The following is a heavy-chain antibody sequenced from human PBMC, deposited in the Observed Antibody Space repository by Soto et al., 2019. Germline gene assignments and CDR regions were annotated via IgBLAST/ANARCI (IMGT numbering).Heavy chain of an antibody. CDR2: INPNSGGT. Sequence: ASVTVSCQASGYTFTGYYMHWVRQAPGQGLEWMGWINPNSGGTNYAQKFQGRVTMTRDTSISTAYMELSRLRSDDTAVYYCARTRGRDAFDIWGQGTMVTVSS. CDR3: ARTRGRDAFDI. J-gene: IGHJ3*02. V-gene: IGHV1-2*02. CDR1: GYTFTGYY. D-gene: IGHD3-10*01.